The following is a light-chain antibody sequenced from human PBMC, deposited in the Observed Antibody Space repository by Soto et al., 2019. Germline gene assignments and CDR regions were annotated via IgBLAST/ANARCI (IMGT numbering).Light chain of an antibody. CDR1: SSDVGAYNY. J-gene: IGLJ1*01. CDR2: EVT. V-gene: IGLV2-14*01. Sequence: QSVLTQPASVTGSPGQSITISCNGSSSDVGAYNYVSWYQHHPGKVPKLLIYEVTNRPSGVSDRFAVSKSGCMASLTISGLQAEDEADYYCSAKRYSSTRFVFGTGTKVTVL. CDR3: SAKRYSSTRFV.